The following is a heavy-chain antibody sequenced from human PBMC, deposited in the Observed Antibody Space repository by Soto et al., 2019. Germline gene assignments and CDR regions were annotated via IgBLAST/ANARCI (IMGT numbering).Heavy chain of an antibody. J-gene: IGHJ6*02. CDR1: GGSISSGGYS. CDR2: IYHSGST. CDR3: ARVFQPRGRWHRLYYVMDV. D-gene: IGHD2-21*01. Sequence: PSETLSLTCAVSGGSISSGGYSRSWIRQPPGKGLEWIGYIYHSGSTYYYPNLKSRVTISVDRAKPQFALKPSSVTAADTAVYYYARVFQPRGRWHRLYYVMDVWGQGTTDTVSS. V-gene: IGHV4-30-2*01.